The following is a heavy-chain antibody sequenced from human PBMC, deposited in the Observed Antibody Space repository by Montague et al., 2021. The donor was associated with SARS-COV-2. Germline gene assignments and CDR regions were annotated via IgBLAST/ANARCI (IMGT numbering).Heavy chain of an antibody. CDR3: ARGTGISSGWFDY. Sequence: SLRLSCAASGFTFSSYAMHWVRQAPGKGLEWVAVISYDGSKKYYADSVKGRFTISRDNSKNTLYLQMNSLRAEDTAVYYCARGTGISSGWFDYWGQGTLVTVSS. CDR1: GFTFSSYA. CDR2: ISYDGSKK. V-gene: IGHV3-30-3*01. J-gene: IGHJ4*02. D-gene: IGHD6-19*01.